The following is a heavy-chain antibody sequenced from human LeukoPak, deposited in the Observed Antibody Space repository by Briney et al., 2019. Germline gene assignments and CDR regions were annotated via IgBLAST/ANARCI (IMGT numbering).Heavy chain of an antibody. CDR2: ISGSGGST. V-gene: IGHV3-23*01. CDR3: AKDAYVTTMIVVVTYYFDY. Sequence: GGSLRLSCAASGFTFSSYAMSWVRQAPGKGLEWVSAISGSGGSTYYADSVKGRFTISRDNSKNTLYLQMNSLRAEDTAVYYCAKDAYVTTMIVVVTYYFDYWGQGTLVTVSS. J-gene: IGHJ4*02. CDR1: GFTFSSYA. D-gene: IGHD3-22*01.